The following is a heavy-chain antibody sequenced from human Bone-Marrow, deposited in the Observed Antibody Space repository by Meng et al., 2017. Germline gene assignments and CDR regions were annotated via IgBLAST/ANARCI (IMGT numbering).Heavy chain of an antibody. CDR1: GYTFTGYY. V-gene: IGHV1-69*01. D-gene: IGHD2-21*01. J-gene: IGHJ5*02. CDR2: IIPIFGTA. CDR3: ARVGEYEFDP. Sequence: QGRLVQSGAEGTKPGASVKVSCKASGYTFTGYYMHWVRQAPGQGLEWMGGIIPIFGTANYAQKFQGRVTITTDESTSTAYMELSSLRSEDTAVYYCARVGEYEFDPWGQGTLVTVSS.